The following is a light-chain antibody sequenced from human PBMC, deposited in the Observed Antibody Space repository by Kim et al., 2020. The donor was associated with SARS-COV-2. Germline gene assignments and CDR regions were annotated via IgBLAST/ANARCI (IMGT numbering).Light chain of an antibody. CDR2: ANT. CDR1: RTNIGTAYP. J-gene: IGLJ3*02. CDR3: QSYDSTLSAWV. Sequence: QRLTVSCTGSRTNIGTAYPVHWYQQLPGTAPKLLICANTNPPSGVPDRFSGAKSGTSASLAITGLQAEDEADYYSQSYDSTLSAWVSGGGTQLTVL. V-gene: IGLV1-40*01.